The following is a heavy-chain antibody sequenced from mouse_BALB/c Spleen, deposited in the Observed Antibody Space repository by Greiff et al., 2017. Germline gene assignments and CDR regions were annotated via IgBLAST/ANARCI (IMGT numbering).Heavy chain of an antibody. CDR3: AAMITYYAMDY. D-gene: IGHD2-4*01. CDR1: GYTFTRYW. Sequence: VQLQQSGAELVKPGDSVSMSCKASGYTFTRYWIHWVKQRPGQGLEWIGYINHSTGYTEYNQKFKDKATLTTDTSSSTAYMQLCSLTSEDSAVYYCAAMITYYAMDYWGQGTSVTVSS. V-gene: IGHV1-7*01. CDR2: INHSTGYT. J-gene: IGHJ4*01.